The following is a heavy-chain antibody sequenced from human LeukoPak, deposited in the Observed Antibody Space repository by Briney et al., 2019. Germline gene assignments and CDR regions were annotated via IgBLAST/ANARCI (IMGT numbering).Heavy chain of an antibody. J-gene: IGHJ4*02. CDR1: GFTFSSYG. Sequence: RSLRLSCAASGFTFSSYGMHWVRQAPGKGLEWVAVISYDGSNKYYADSVKGRFTISRDNSKNTLYLQMNSLRAEDTAVYYCAKDVLIAAAGGSPDYWGQGTLVTVSS. CDR3: AKDVLIAAAGGSPDY. D-gene: IGHD6-13*01. CDR2: ISYDGSNK. V-gene: IGHV3-30*18.